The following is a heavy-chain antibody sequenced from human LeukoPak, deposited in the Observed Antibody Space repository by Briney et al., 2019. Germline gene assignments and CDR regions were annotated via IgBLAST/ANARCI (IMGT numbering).Heavy chain of an antibody. CDR3: ARDGVAAAGRRAGI. J-gene: IGHJ3*02. D-gene: IGHD6-13*01. Sequence: PSETLSLTCTVSGGSISSYYWSWIRQPPGKGLEWIGYIYYSGSTNYNPSLKSRVTISVDTSKNQFSLKLSSVTAADTAVYYCARDGVAAAGRRAGIWGQGTMVTVSS. CDR1: GGSISSYY. CDR2: IYYSGST. V-gene: IGHV4-59*01.